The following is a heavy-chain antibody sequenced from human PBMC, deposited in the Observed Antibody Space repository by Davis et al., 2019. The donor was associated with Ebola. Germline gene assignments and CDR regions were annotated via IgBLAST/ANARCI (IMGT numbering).Heavy chain of an antibody. Sequence: GESLKISCAASGFTFSDYYMSWIRQAPGKGLEWVSYISSSSSYTNYAESVKGRFTISRDNAKNSLYLQMNRLRAEDTAVYYCARDGVDTAMVLDAFDIWGQGTMVTVSS. CDR1: GFTFSDYY. D-gene: IGHD5-18*01. V-gene: IGHV3-11*06. CDR2: ISSSSSYT. J-gene: IGHJ3*02. CDR3: ARDGVDTAMVLDAFDI.